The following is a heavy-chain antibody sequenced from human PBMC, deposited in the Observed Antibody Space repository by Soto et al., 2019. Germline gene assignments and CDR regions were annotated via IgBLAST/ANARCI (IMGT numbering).Heavy chain of an antibody. CDR1: GYTFTSYG. Sequence: GASVEVSCKASGYTFTSYGISWVRQAPGQGLEWMGWISAYNGNTNYAQKLQGRVTMTTDTSTSTAYMELRSLRSDDTAVYYCARDGDITIFGVVIIAYYGMDVWGQGTTVTVSS. D-gene: IGHD3-3*01. V-gene: IGHV1-18*04. CDR2: ISAYNGNT. J-gene: IGHJ6*02. CDR3: ARDGDITIFGVVIIAYYGMDV.